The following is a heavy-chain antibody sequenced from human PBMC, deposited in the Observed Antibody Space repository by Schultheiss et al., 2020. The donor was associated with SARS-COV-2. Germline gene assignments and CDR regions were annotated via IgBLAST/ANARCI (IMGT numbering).Heavy chain of an antibody. CDR3: IGFGVVGGMDV. CDR2: ISWDSATI. CDR1: GFTFDDDA. D-gene: IGHD3-3*01. Sequence: GGSLRLSCAASGFTFDDDAMHWVRQSPGKGLEWVSGISWDSATIGYADSVKGRFTISRDNAKNSLYLQMNSLRPEDTALYYCIGFGVVGGMDVWGQGTTVTVSS. J-gene: IGHJ6*02. V-gene: IGHV3-9*01.